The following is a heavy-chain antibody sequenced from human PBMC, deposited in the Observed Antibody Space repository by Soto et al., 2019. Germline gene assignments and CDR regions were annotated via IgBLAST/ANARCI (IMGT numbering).Heavy chain of an antibody. CDR1: GYSFTSYW. CDR3: ASSPRGYCSSTSCRELGNYYGMDV. CDR2: IDPSDSYT. D-gene: IGHD2-2*01. J-gene: IGHJ6*02. Sequence: PREPLQISCQGSGYSFTSYWISWVRQMPGKGPEWLGRIDPSDSYTNYSPSFQGHVTISADKSISTAYLQWSSLKASDTAMYYCASSPRGYCSSTSCRELGNYYGMDVWGQGTTVTVSS. V-gene: IGHV5-10-1*01.